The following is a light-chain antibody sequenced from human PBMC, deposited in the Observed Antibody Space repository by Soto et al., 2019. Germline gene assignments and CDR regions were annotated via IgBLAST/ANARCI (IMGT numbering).Light chain of an antibody. CDR3: SSYSSSSTSVL. V-gene: IGLV2-14*03. J-gene: IGLJ2*01. Sequence: QSALTQPASVSGSPGQSITISCTGTSSDVGGYNYVSWYQQHPGKAPKVMISDVSNRPSGVSNRFSGSKSGNTASLTISGRQAEDEADYYCSSYSSSSTSVLFGGGTKLTVL. CDR2: DVS. CDR1: SSDVGGYNY.